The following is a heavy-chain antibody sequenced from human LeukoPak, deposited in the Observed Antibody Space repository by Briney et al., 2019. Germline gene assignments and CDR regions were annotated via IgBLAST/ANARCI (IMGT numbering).Heavy chain of an antibody. D-gene: IGHD3-16*02. CDR3: ARDLASYDYVWGSYRYHPFDY. CDR1: GFTFSSYA. CDR2: ISYDGSNK. J-gene: IGHJ4*02. V-gene: IGHV3-30-3*01. Sequence: PGGSLRLSCAASGFTFSSYAMHWVRQAPGKGLEWVAVISYDGSNKYYADSVKGRFTISRDNSKNTLYLQMNSLRAEDTAVYYCARDLASYDYVWGSYRYHPFDYWGQGTLVTVSS.